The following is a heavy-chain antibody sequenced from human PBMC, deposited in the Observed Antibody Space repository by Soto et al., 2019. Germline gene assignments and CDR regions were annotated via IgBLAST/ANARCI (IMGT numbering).Heavy chain of an antibody. CDR1: GYTFSSYG. Sequence: EASVKVSCKASGYTFSSYGISWVRQAPGQGLEWMGWISAYNGNTKYAQKFQGRVTMTTDTSTSTAYMELRSLRSDDTAVYYCAREPNYFDYWGQGTLVTVSS. J-gene: IGHJ4*02. V-gene: IGHV1-18*01. CDR3: AREPNYFDY. CDR2: ISAYNGNT.